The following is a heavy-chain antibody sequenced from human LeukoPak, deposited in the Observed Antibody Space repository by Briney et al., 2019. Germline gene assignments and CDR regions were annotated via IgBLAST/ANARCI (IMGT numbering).Heavy chain of an antibody. D-gene: IGHD5-18*01. CDR2: ISDSGGST. CDR3: AKGPRDTAMAYDY. CDR1: GFTFSSSG. V-gene: IGHV3-23*01. Sequence: GGTLRLSCAASGFTFSSSGMSWVRQAPGEGLEWVSAISDSGGSTYYADSVKGRFTISRGNSKNTLYLQMNSLRAADTAVYYCAKGPRDTAMAYDYWGQGTLVTVSS. J-gene: IGHJ4*02.